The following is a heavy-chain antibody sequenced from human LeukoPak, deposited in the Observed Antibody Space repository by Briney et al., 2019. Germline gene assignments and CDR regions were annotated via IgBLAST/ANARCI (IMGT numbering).Heavy chain of an antibody. CDR2: IYPGDSDI. J-gene: IGHJ2*01. CDR1: GYMFTTHW. V-gene: IGHV5-51*01. CDR3: ARPGPHWYFEF. Sequence: GESLKISCKGSGYMFTTHWIGWVRQMPGKGLEWMGIIYPGDSDITYSPSFQGQVTISVDKSISTTYLQWSSLKSSDTAMYYCARPGPHWYFEFWGRGTLVTVSS.